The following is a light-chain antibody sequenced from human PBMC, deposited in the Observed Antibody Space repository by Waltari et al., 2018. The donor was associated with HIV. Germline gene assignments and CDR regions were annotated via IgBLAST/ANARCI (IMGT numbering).Light chain of an antibody. Sequence: QSVLTQSPSAYGTPGQRVIIACSGSSSNIGSNSVNWYQPLPGTAPKLLIYSSNERPAGVPDRFSGSKSGTSASLAISGLQSEDEADYHCAAWDDSLNGPVFGGGTKLTVL. J-gene: IGLJ2*01. V-gene: IGLV1-44*01. CDR2: SSN. CDR1: SSNIGSNS. CDR3: AAWDDSLNGPV.